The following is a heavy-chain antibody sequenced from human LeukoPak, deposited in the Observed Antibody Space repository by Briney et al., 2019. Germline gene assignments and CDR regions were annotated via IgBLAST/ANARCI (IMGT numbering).Heavy chain of an antibody. CDR3: ARDRYSSGWYDGNNNWFDP. CDR1: GYSISSGYY. Sequence: SETLSLTCTVSGYSISSGYYWGWIRQPPGKGLEWIGYIYYSGSTNYNPSLKSRVTISVDTSKNQFSLKLSSVTAADTAVYYCARDRYSSGWYDGNNNWFDPWGQGTLVTVSS. CDR2: IYYSGST. J-gene: IGHJ5*02. V-gene: IGHV4-61*01. D-gene: IGHD6-19*01.